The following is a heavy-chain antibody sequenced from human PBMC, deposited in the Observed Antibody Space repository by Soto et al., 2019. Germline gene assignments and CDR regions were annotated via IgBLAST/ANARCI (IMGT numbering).Heavy chain of an antibody. V-gene: IGHV3-33*01. Sequence: GGSLRLSCAASGFTFSSYGMHWVRQAPGKGLEWVAVIWYDGSNKYYADSVKGRFTISRDNSKNTLYLQMNSLRAEDTAVYYCARAPYCDFWSGYYTPDGMDVWGQGTTVTVSS. CDR2: IWYDGSNK. CDR1: GFTFSSYG. J-gene: IGHJ6*02. CDR3: ARAPYCDFWSGYYTPDGMDV. D-gene: IGHD3-3*01.